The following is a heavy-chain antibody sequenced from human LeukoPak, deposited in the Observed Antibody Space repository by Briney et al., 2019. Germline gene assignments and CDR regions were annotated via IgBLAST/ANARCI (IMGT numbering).Heavy chain of an antibody. CDR2: IWYDGTKK. J-gene: IGHJ4*02. Sequence: GRSLRLSCAASGFAFSNYGMHWVRQAPGKGLEWVAVIWYDGTKKYYADSVKGRFTISRDNSKNTLYLQMNSLRAEDAAEYYCARETGMEYLDDSSGPAKYGGEGTLVSVS. V-gene: IGHV3-33*01. D-gene: IGHD3-22*01. CDR1: GFAFSNYG. CDR3: ARETGMEYLDDSSGPAKY.